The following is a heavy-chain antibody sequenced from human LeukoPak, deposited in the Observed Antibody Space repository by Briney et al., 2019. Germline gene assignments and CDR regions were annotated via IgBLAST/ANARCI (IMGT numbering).Heavy chain of an antibody. V-gene: IGHV3-7*01. Sequence: GGSLRLSCAASGFTFSNYWMSWVRQAPGKGLEWVANIKQDESEKYHVDSVKGRFTISRDNAKNSLYLQMNSLRAEDTAVYYCARDRAGSYWGQGTLVTISS. CDR1: GFTFSNYW. D-gene: IGHD3-10*01. J-gene: IGHJ4*02. CDR3: ARDRAGSY. CDR2: IKQDESEK.